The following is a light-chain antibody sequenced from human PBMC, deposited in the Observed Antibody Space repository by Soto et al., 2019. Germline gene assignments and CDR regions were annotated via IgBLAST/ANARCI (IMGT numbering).Light chain of an antibody. CDR1: QSVSNNY. J-gene: IGKJ1*01. V-gene: IGKV3-20*01. Sequence: EIVLTQSPCTLSLSLGERATLSCRASQSVSNNYLAWYQQKPGQAPWLLIYGASNRATGIPDRFSGSGSGTDFTLTISRLEPEDFAEYYCQQYGSSGTFGQGTKVDIK. CDR2: GAS. CDR3: QQYGSSGT.